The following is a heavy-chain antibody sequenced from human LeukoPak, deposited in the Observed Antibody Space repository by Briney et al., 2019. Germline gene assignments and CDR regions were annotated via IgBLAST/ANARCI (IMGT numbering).Heavy chain of an antibody. D-gene: IGHD3-10*01. CDR2: ISGSGGST. CDR3: AKVSFGSSYAFDI. CDR1: GFTFSSYA. V-gene: IGHV3-23*01. Sequence: GGSLRLSCAASGFTFSSYAMSWVRQAPGKGLEWVSAISGSGGSTYYTDSVKGRFTISRDTSKNTLYLQMNSLRAEDTAVYYCAKVSFGSSYAFDIWGQGTMVTVSS. J-gene: IGHJ3*02.